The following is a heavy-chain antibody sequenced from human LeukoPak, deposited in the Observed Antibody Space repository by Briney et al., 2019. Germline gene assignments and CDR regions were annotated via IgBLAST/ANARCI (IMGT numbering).Heavy chain of an antibody. V-gene: IGHV4-34*01. CDR2: INHSGST. Sequence: SETLSLTCAVYGGSFSGYYWSWIRQPPGKGLEWIGEINHSGSTNYNPSLKSRVTISVDTSKNQFSLKLSSVTAADTAVYYCARAGSGRVLDYWGQGTLVTVSS. J-gene: IGHJ4*02. D-gene: IGHD6-19*01. CDR1: GGSFSGYY. CDR3: ARAGSGRVLDY.